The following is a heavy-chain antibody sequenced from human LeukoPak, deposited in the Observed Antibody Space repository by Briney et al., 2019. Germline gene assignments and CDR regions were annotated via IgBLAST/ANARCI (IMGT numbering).Heavy chain of an antibody. CDR2: ISGSGGRT. D-gene: IGHD5-12*01. CDR1: GFTFSRYA. CDR3: AKDREVEMATITLCDY. Sequence: GSLRLSCAASGFTFSRYAMIWVRQAPGKGLEWVSAISGSGGRTYYADSVKGRFTVSRDNSKNTLYLQVSSLRAEDTAVYYCAKDREVEMATITLCDYWGQGTLVTVSS. J-gene: IGHJ4*02. V-gene: IGHV3-23*01.